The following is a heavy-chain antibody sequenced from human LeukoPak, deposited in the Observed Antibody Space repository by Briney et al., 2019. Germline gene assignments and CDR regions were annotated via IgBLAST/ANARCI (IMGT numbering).Heavy chain of an antibody. D-gene: IGHD3-3*01. CDR2: ISTSSSYI. CDR3: ARVGIRFLEQYYFDY. J-gene: IGHJ4*02. CDR1: GFTFSNYG. Sequence: GSLRLSCAASGFTFSNYGMHWVRQAPGKGLEWLSYISTSSSYIYYADSVKGRFTVSRDNAMNSLFLQMNSLIAEDTAVYYCARVGIRFLEQYYFDYWGQGTLVTVSS. V-gene: IGHV3-21*01.